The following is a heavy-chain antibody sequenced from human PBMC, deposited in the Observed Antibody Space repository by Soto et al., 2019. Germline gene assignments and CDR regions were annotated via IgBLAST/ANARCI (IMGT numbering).Heavy chain of an antibody. CDR2: INHSGST. CDR3: ARPPGRGDKGGDYYYGMDV. V-gene: IGHV4-34*01. CDR1: GGSFSGYY. D-gene: IGHD3-10*01. Sequence: SETLSLTCAVYGGSFSGYYWSWIRQPPGKGLEWIGEINHSGSTNYNPSLKSRVTISVDTSKNQFSLKLSSVTAADTAVYYCARPPGRGDKGGDYYYGMDVWGQGTTVTVSS. J-gene: IGHJ6*02.